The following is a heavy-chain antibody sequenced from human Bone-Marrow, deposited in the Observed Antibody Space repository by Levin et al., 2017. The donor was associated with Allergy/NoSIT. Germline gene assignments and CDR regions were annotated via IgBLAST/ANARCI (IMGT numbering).Heavy chain of an antibody. V-gene: IGHV3-23*01. CDR1: GFTFGTYA. CDR2: ISASGIST. J-gene: IGHJ4*02. D-gene: IGHD3-3*02. Sequence: QPGGSLRLSCATSGFTFGTYAMTWVRQAPGKGLEWVSSISASGISTDFADSVKGRFTISRDNSKNTVYLQMKNLRANDTGVYYCAKVVTYWDLWSDSEPPDHWGQGTPVIVSS. CDR3: AKVVTYWDLWSDSEPPDH.